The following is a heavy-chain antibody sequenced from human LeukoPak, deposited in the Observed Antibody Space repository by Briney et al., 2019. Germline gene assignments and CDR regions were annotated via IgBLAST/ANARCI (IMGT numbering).Heavy chain of an antibody. J-gene: IGHJ4*02. Sequence: SETLSLTCSVSGGSIGSYYWSWIRQPPGKGLEWIGYIGYSGRTNYNPSLKSRVTISVDTSKNQFSLNLRSVTAADTAVYYCAREGGPYRPLDYSGQGTLVTVSS. CDR1: GGSIGSYY. V-gene: IGHV4-59*01. CDR2: IGYSGRT. CDR3: AREGGPYRPLDY.